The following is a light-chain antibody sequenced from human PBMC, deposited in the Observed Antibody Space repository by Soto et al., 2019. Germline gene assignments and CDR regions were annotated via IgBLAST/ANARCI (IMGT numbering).Light chain of an antibody. CDR3: CSYSGSDSVL. J-gene: IGLJ2*01. CDR2: DVS. V-gene: IGLV2-11*01. Sequence: QSALTQPRSVSGSPGESVTISCSGTSSDVGSYNYVSWYQQYPGKAPKVMIYDVSERPSEVPVRFSGSKSGNTASLTISGLQAEDEAEYFCCSYSGSDSVLFDGGTKLTVL. CDR1: SSDVGSYNY.